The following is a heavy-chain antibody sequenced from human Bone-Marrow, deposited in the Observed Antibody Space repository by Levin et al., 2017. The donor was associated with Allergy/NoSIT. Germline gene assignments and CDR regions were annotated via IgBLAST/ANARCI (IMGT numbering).Heavy chain of an antibody. CDR2: ISDSGIT. V-gene: IGHV4-59*01. Sequence: ETLSLTCTVSGGSIRNFWWRWIRQPPGEGLEYIGYISDSGITKYNPSLKSRVTISRDTSRNQLSLRLTFVTAADTAIYYCARGHYGNWGQGTKVTV. CDR3: ARGHYGN. J-gene: IGHJ3*01. CDR1: GGSIRNFW. D-gene: IGHD3-10*01.